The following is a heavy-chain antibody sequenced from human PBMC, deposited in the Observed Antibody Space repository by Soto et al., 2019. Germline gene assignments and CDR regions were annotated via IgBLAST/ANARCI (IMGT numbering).Heavy chain of an antibody. CDR1: GDSIISSSYY. CDR3: ARRLYYDSSGFEGGGMDV. CDR2: IYYSGST. V-gene: IGHV4-39*01. Sequence: PSENLSLTCTYTGDSIISSSYYWGWIREPPGKGLEWIVSIYYSGSTYYNPSLKSRVTISVDTSKNQFSLKLSSVTAADTAVYYCARRLYYDSSGFEGGGMDVWGQGTTVT. J-gene: IGHJ6*02. D-gene: IGHD3-22*01.